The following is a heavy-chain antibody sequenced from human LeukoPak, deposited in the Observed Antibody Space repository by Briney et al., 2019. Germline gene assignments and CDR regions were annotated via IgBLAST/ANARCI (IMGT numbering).Heavy chain of an antibody. J-gene: IGHJ3*02. CDR2: SRNKANSYTT. Sequence: GGSLRLSCAASGFTFSDYYMDWVRQAPGKGLEWVGRSRNKANSYTTEYAASVKGRITISRDESKNSLYLQMNSLKIEDTAVYYCAKTRSSHDVAFDIWGQGTMVTVSS. CDR3: AKTRSSHDVAFDI. V-gene: IGHV3-72*01. CDR1: GFTFSDYY. D-gene: IGHD2-15*01.